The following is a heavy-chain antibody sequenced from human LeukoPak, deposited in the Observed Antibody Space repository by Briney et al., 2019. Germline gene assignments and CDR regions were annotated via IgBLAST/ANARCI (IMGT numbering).Heavy chain of an antibody. J-gene: IGHJ4*02. CDR2: MNPNSGNT. V-gene: IGHV1-8*01. CDR1: GYTFTSYD. D-gene: IGHD3-22*01. Sequence: ASVKVSCKASGYTFTSYDINWVRQATGQGLEWMGWMNPNSGNTGYAQKFQGRVIMTGNTSISTAYMELSSLRSEDTAVYYCARGLADSSRDPHFDYWGQGTLVTVSS. CDR3: ARGLADSSRDPHFDY.